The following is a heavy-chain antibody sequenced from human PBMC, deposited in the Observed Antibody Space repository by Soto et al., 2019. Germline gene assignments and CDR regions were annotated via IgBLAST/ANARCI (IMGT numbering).Heavy chain of an antibody. Sequence: GPGVKKPGASVTVSCTTSGYTFTDHGIDWVRQAPGQGLEWVGWVSSYNVNTNYAYNLKDRVIMTTAASTSTAYMELRGLRSDDTAVYYCAREVEGSYSPADFWGQGTPVTVSS. CDR1: GYTFTDHG. CDR3: AREVEGSYSPADF. D-gene: IGHD3-10*01. V-gene: IGHV1-18*01. J-gene: IGHJ4*02. CDR2: VSSYNVNT.